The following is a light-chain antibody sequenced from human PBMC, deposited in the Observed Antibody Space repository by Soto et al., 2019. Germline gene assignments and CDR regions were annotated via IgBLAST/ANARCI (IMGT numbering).Light chain of an antibody. CDR3: QHYNSYSEA. Sequence: DIQMTQSPPTLSSSVGHIDIITCWASQTISSWLAWYQQKPGKAPKLLIYKASTLKSGVPSRFSGSGSGTEFTLTISSLQPDDFATYYCQHYNSYSEAFGQGTKVDIK. CDR2: KAS. CDR1: QTISSW. J-gene: IGKJ1*01. V-gene: IGKV1-5*03.